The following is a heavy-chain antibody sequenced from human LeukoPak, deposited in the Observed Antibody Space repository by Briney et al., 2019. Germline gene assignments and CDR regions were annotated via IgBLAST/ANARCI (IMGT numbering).Heavy chain of an antibody. CDR3: ARVGPYYYDSSGFYYDWFDP. J-gene: IGHJ5*02. V-gene: IGHV3-33*01. Sequence: GGSLRLSCAASGFTSSSHGMHWVRQAPGKGLEWVAVILNDGSNKYYADSVKGRFTISRDNSKNTLYLQMNSLRAEDTAVYYCARVGPYYYDSSGFYYDWFDPSGQGTLVTVSS. CDR2: ILNDGSNK. CDR1: GFTSSSHG. D-gene: IGHD3-22*01.